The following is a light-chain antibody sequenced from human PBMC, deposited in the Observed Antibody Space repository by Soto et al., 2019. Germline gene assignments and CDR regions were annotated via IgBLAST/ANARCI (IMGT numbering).Light chain of an antibody. CDR2: GAS. J-gene: IGKJ1*01. V-gene: IGKV3-15*01. Sequence: DIVMTQSPATLSVSPGERATLSCRASQSVGSGLAWYQQKPGQAPRLLIYGASAWATGIPARFSGSGFGTECSLSISSLQSDDLAVRDRQQYSDCAQRFGPVTKVEFK. CDR3: QQYSDCAQR. CDR1: QSVGSG.